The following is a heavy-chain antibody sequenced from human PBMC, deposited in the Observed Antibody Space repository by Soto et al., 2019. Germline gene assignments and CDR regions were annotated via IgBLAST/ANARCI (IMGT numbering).Heavy chain of an antibody. CDR2: ISSSSSTI. V-gene: IGHV3-48*01. CDR1: GVTRTRFS. D-gene: IGHD2-8*02. J-gene: IGHJ4*02. Sequence: GLLWDSRGAAGVTRTRFSLNRVRQDPGKGLEWVSYISSSSSTIYYADAVRGRFTISRDNAKNSLYLQMNSLRVEDTAVYYCASSPYYAGGGYPLPFDYWRQGTLDTVSS. CDR3: ASSPYYAGGGYPLPFDY.